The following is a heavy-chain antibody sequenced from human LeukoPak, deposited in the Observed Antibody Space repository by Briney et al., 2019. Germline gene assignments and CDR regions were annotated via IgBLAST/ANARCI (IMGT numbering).Heavy chain of an antibody. V-gene: IGHV3-9*01. J-gene: IGHJ4*02. CDR2: VSKKSDYM. CDR1: GFIFHDSV. CDR3: AKERYDGSGAAYDN. Sequence: GGSLRLSCAASGFIFHDSVMHWVRQAPGKGLEWVSGVSKKSDYMAYADSVKGRFTISRDNAKNSLYPQMNSLRAEDTALYYCAKERYDGSGAAYDNWGQGTLVTVSS. D-gene: IGHD3-10*01.